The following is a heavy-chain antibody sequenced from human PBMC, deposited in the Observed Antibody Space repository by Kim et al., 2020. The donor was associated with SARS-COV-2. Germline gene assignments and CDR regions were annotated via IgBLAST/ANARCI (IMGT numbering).Heavy chain of an antibody. V-gene: IGHV5-51*01. CDR3: ARRGVTTSALGY. J-gene: IGHJ4*02. D-gene: IGHD4-17*01. Sequence: YSPSFQGQVTISADKSLSTAYLQWSSLKASDTAMYYCARRGVTTSALGYWGQGTLVTVSS.